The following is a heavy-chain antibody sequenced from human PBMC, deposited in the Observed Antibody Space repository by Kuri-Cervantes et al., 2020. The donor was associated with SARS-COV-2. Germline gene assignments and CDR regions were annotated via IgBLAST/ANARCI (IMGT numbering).Heavy chain of an antibody. V-gene: IGHV3-30*18. CDR3: AKDRFGVHDF. CDR2: ISYDGRKK. D-gene: IGHD2-8*01. J-gene: IGHJ4*02. Sequence: GGSLRLSCTASGFNFSRTDMHWVHQTPGRGLEWVAVISYDGRKKKCVPSGKGRFTISRDNSQNTLYLQVKSLKSEDTAIYYCAKDRFGVHDFWGQGTLVTVSS. CDR1: GFNFSRTD.